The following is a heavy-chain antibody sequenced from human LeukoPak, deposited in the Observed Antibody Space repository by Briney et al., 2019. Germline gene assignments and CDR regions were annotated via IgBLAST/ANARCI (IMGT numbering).Heavy chain of an antibody. V-gene: IGHV1-2*02. CDR1: GYTFTGYY. Sequence: ASVTVSCKASGYTFTGYYMHWVRQAPGQGLEWMGWINPSSGGTNYAQKFQGRVTMTRDTSISTAYMELSRLRSDDTAVYYCARVGYDFWSGYYYYYYYGMDVWGQGTTVTVSS. CDR3: ARVGYDFWSGYYYYYYYGMDV. D-gene: IGHD3-3*01. CDR2: INPSSGGT. J-gene: IGHJ6*02.